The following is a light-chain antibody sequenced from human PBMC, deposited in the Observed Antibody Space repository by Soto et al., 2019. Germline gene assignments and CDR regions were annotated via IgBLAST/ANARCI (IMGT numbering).Light chain of an antibody. CDR3: QQYDSTPRT. CDR1: QNIHNNN. J-gene: IGKJ1*01. Sequence: IVLTQSPVTLSLSPGERATLSCGASQNIHNNNLAWYQQRPGQAPRLLIYGASTRATGIPDRFRGSGSGTDFTLTIISLEPEDSATYFCQQYDSTPRTFGQGTKVDIK. CDR2: GAS. V-gene: IGKV3-20*01.